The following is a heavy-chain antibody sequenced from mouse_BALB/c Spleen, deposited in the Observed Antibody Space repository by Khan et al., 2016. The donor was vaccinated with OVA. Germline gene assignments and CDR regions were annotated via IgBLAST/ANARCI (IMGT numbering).Heavy chain of an antibody. J-gene: IGHJ3*01. CDR2: INPYNDYN. V-gene: IGHV1S136*01. Sequence: VQLKQSGPELVKPGASVKMSCKASGYTFTSYDLHWVKQKPGQGLEWIGYINPYNDYNKINEKFKGKATLTSDKSSSTAYMELSSLTSEDSAVDYCARGVHGLETWFAYWGQGTLVTVSA. CDR3: ARGVHGLETWFAY. D-gene: IGHD3-1*01. CDR1: GYTFTSYD.